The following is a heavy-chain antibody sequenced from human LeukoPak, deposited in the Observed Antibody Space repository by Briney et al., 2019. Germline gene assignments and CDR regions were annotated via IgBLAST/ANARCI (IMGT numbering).Heavy chain of an antibody. Sequence: GRSLRLSCAASGFTFSSYAMHWVRQAPGKGLEWVAVISYDGSNKYYADSVKGRFTISRDNSKNTLYLQMNSLRAEGTAVYYCAREPPAQLVAAFDYWGQGTLVTVSS. V-gene: IGHV3-30*01. CDR3: AREPPAQLVAAFDY. CDR2: ISYDGSNK. D-gene: IGHD2-15*01. J-gene: IGHJ4*02. CDR1: GFTFSSYA.